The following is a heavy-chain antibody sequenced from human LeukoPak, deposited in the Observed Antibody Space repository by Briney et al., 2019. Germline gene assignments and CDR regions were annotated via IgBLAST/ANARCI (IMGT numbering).Heavy chain of an antibody. Sequence: SETLSLTCTVSGGSISSYYWSWIRQPPGKGLEWIGYIYYSGSTNYNPSLKSRVTISLDTSKNQFSLKLSSVTAADTAVYYCARVKYYYDSSGYDEPLTPGKPFDYWGQGTLVTVSP. D-gene: IGHD3-22*01. CDR3: ARVKYYYDSSGYDEPLTPGKPFDY. CDR2: IYYSGST. V-gene: IGHV4-59*12. J-gene: IGHJ4*02. CDR1: GGSISSYY.